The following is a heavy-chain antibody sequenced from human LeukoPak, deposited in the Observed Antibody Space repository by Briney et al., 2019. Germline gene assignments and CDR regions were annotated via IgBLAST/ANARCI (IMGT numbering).Heavy chain of an antibody. D-gene: IGHD1-14*01. V-gene: IGHV1-69*06. J-gene: IGHJ6*03. CDR3: ARGPPLTYDHTPEGYYHYYMDV. Sequence: ASVKVSCKASGGTFSSYAISWVRQAPGQGLEWMGGIIPIFGTANYAQKFQGRVTITADKSTSTAYMELSSLRSEDTAVYYCARGPPLTYDHTPEGYYHYYMDVWGEGTTVTISS. CDR1: GGTFSSYA. CDR2: IIPIFGTA.